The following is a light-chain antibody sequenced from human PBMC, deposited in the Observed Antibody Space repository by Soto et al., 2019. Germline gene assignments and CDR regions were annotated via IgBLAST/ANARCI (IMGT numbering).Light chain of an antibody. CDR2: DVN. CDR3: ASYTSTYTLV. Sequence: QSALTQPASVSGSPGQSITISCTGTIDDVGAYNYVSWYQQRPSSAPQLLIYDVNNRPSGASNRFSGSKSGHTAYLTISGLQSDDEANYHCASYTSTYTLVFGTGTKVTVL. J-gene: IGLJ1*01. CDR1: IDDVGAYNY. V-gene: IGLV2-14*01.